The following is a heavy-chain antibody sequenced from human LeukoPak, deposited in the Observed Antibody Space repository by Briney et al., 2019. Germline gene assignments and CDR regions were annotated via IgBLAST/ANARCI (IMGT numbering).Heavy chain of an antibody. CDR1: GYTFTSYG. CDR3: ARVEVTTDGLWGMVRGAIDY. Sequence: GASVKVSCKASGYTFTSYGISWVRQAPGRGLEWMGWISAYNGNTNYAQKLQGRVTMTTDTSTSTAYMELRSLRSDDTAVYYCARVEVTTDGLWGMVRGAIDYWGQGTLVTVSS. V-gene: IGHV1-18*01. D-gene: IGHD3-10*01. CDR2: ISAYNGNT. J-gene: IGHJ4*02.